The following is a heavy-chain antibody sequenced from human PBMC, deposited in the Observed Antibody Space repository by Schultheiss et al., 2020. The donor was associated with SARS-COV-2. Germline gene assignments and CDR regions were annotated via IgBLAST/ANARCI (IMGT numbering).Heavy chain of an antibody. Sequence: SETLSLTCTVSGGSINNGGYYWSWIRRHPRKGLEWIGYIYYSGNTYFNPSLKSRVAISLDTSKNQFSLNLSSVTDADTAVYYCARNAARLITRAQFDYWGQGTLVTVSS. V-gene: IGHV4-31*03. CDR3: ARNAARLITRAQFDY. J-gene: IGHJ4*02. D-gene: IGHD6-6*01. CDR1: GGSINNGGYY. CDR2: IYYSGNT.